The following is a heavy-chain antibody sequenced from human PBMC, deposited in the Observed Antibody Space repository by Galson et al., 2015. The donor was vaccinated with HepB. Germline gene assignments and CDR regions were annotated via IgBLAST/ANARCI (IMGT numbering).Heavy chain of an antibody. J-gene: IGHJ4*02. CDR3: AKDQWLVLHYFDY. CDR1: GFTFSSYA. CDR2: ISGSGGST. Sequence: SLRLSCAASGFTFSSYAMSWVRQAPGKGLEWVSAISGSGGSTYYADSVKGRFTISRDNSKNTLYLQMNSLRAEDTAVYYCAKDQWLVLHYFDYWGQGTLVTVSS. D-gene: IGHD6-19*01. V-gene: IGHV3-23*01.